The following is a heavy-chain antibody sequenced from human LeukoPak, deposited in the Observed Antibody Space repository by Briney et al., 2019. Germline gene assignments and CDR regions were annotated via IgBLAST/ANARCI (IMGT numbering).Heavy chain of an antibody. CDR2: MNPNSGNT. CDR3: AFPTLYYYDSSGYPGVYMDV. Sequence: ASVKVSCKASGYTFTSYDINWVRQATGQGLEWMGWMNPNSGNTGYAQKFQGRVTMTRNTSISTAYMELSSLRSEDTAVYYCAFPTLYYYDSSGYPGVYMDVWGQGTTVTVSS. D-gene: IGHD3-22*01. J-gene: IGHJ6*02. CDR1: GYTFTSYD. V-gene: IGHV1-8*01.